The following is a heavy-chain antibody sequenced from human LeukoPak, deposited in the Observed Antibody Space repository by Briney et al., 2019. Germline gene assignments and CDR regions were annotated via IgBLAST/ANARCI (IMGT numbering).Heavy chain of an antibody. CDR1: GFTFGSYS. CDR2: ISSSSYI. CDR3: ARDWHHSSGCLDY. V-gene: IGHV3-21*01. Sequence: GGSLRLSCAASGFTFGSYSMNWVRQAPGKGLEWVSSISSSSYIYYADSVKGRFTISRDNAKNSLYLEMNSLRAEDTAVYYCARDWHHSSGCLDYWGQGTLVTVSS. J-gene: IGHJ4*02. D-gene: IGHD6-19*01.